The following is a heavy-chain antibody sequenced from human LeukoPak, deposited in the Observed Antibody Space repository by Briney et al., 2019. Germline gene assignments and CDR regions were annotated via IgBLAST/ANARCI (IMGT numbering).Heavy chain of an antibody. Sequence: ASVKVSCKASGYTFTSYDINWVRQATGQGLEWMGWMNPNSGNTGYAQKFQGRVTMTRNTSISTAYMELSSLRSEDTAVYYCARGRIAAAGTTYYYYYYGMDVWGQGTTVTVSS. CDR1: GYTFTSYD. D-gene: IGHD6-13*01. CDR2: MNPNSGNT. CDR3: ARGRIAAAGTTYYYYYYGMDV. J-gene: IGHJ6*02. V-gene: IGHV1-8*01.